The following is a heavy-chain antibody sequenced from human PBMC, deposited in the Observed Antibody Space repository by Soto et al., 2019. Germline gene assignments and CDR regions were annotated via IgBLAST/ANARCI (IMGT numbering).Heavy chain of an antibody. CDR3: ARQGTDRYCSSTSCYTSTWFDP. J-gene: IGHJ5*02. CDR2: IYPGDSDT. CDR1: GYSFTSYW. Sequence: DSLKISCKGSGYSFTSYWIGWVRQMPGKGLEWMGIIYPGDSDTRYSPSFQGQVTISADKSISTAYLQWSSLKASDTAMYYCARQGTDRYCSSTSCYTSTWFDPWGQGTLVTVSS. D-gene: IGHD2-2*02. V-gene: IGHV5-51*01.